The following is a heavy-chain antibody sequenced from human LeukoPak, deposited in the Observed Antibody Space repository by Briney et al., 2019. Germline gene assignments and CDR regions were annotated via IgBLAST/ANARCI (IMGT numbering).Heavy chain of an antibody. CDR2: ISDSGGST. J-gene: IGHJ4*02. CDR3: AKGGYTAMVQFDY. V-gene: IGHV3-23*01. CDR1: GFTFSSYA. Sequence: AGGSLRLSCAASGFTFSSYAMTWVRQAPGKGLEWVSSISDSGGSTYYADSVKGRFTISRDNSKNTLYLQMNSLRAEDTAVYYCAKGGYTAMVQFDYWGQGTLVSVS. D-gene: IGHD5-18*01.